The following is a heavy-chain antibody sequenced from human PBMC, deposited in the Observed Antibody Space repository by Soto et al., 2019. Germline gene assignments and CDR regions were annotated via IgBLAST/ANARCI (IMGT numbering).Heavy chain of an antibody. D-gene: IGHD3-10*01. Sequence: QVHLVQSGAELSKPGSSVRVSCKASGDTFNSYTINWVRQAPGLGLEWMGRTIPILSMSNYALKFQGRLTIAADKSTSTAYMVLRSLRSEDTAIYYCATSYGSGSQAFDYWGQGALVTVSS. CDR3: ATSYGSGSQAFDY. CDR1: GDTFNSYT. J-gene: IGHJ4*02. V-gene: IGHV1-69*02. CDR2: TIPILSMS.